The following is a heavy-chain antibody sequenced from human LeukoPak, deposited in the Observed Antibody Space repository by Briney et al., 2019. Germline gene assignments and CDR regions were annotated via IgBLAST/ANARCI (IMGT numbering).Heavy chain of an antibody. V-gene: IGHV3-11*01. D-gene: IGHD4-11*01. CDR3: ARGRRTTDV. Sequence: GGSLRLSCVASGFTFSDYYMTWIRQAPGRGLEWVSYMSSSGSGIYYTESVKGRFTISRDNTNNSLFLQMNSLRAEDTAVYYCARGRRTTDVWGQGTTVIVSS. CDR2: MSSSGSGI. J-gene: IGHJ6*02. CDR1: GFTFSDYY.